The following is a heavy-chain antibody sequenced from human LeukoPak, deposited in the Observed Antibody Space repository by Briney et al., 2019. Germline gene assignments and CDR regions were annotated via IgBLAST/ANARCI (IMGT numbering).Heavy chain of an antibody. CDR2: IYYSGST. V-gene: IGHV4-31*03. Sequence: SETLSLTCTVSGGSISSGGYYWSWIRQHPGKGLEWIGYIYYSGSTYYNPSLKSRVTISVDTSKNQFSLKLSSVTAADTAVYYCARELGFCRGGSGPPGGFFFDYWGQGTLVTVSS. CDR3: ARELGFCRGGSGPPGGFFFDY. J-gene: IGHJ4*02. CDR1: GGSISSGGYY. D-gene: IGHD2-15*01.